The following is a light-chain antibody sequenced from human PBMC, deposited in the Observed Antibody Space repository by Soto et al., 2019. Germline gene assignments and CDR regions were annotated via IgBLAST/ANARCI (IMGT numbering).Light chain of an antibody. CDR3: AIWDLTLSAWV. J-gene: IGLJ3*02. CDR2: SND. CDR1: TSNIGSNT. V-gene: IGLV1-44*01. Sequence: QSVLTQPPSASGTPGQRVTISCSGSTSNIGSNTVNWYQHLPGTAPKLLIYSNDQRPSGVPDRFSGSKSGTSASLAISGLQSEDEADYYCAIWDLTLSAWVFGGGTQLTVL.